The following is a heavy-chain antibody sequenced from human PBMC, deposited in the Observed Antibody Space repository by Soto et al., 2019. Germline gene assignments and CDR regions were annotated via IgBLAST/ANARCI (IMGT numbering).Heavy chain of an antibody. Sequence: GVPLRHPSAAAGVTFGGYGMNWIRQNTGKGLEWASYISSSSSTIYYADSVKGRFTISRDNAKNSLYLQMNSLRDEDTAVYYCARDAAHYDILTGYDEFGWLRYGMDVWGQGTTVTVSS. D-gene: IGHD3-9*01. CDR1: GVTFGGYG. CDR2: ISSSSSTI. J-gene: IGHJ6*02. CDR3: ARDAAHYDILTGYDEFGWLRYGMDV. V-gene: IGHV3-48*02.